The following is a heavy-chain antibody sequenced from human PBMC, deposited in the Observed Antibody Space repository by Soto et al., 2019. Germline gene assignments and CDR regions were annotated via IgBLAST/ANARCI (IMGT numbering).Heavy chain of an antibody. Sequence: GGSLRLSCAASGFTFSNYAMSWVRQAPGKGLEWVSASSGSGGSTYYADSVRGRFTISKDKSKETLYLQMNSLRVEDTAVYYCARGSTWSASDYWGQGSLVTVSS. V-gene: IGHV3-23*01. CDR2: SSGSGGST. J-gene: IGHJ4*02. CDR3: ARGSTWSASDY. D-gene: IGHD6-13*01. CDR1: GFTFSNYA.